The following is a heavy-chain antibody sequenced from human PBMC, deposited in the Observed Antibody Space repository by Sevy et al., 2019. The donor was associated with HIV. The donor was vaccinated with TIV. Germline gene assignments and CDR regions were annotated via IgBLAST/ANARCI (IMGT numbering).Heavy chain of an antibody. CDR3: AKEGYYYDSRSSDWFDP. CDR2: VSSEGTTR. D-gene: IGHD3-22*01. J-gene: IGHJ5*02. V-gene: IGHV3-30*18. CDR1: GFNFSPYA. Sequence: GGSLRLSCAASGFNFSPYAMHWVRQGPGKGLEWVATVSSEGTTRSYVDSIKGRFSLSRDNSKNTLYIQMNSLTPEDTAVYYCAKEGYYYDSRSSDWFDPWGPGALVTVSS.